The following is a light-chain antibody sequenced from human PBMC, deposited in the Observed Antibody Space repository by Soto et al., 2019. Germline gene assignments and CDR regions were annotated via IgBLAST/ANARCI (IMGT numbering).Light chain of an antibody. CDR2: GAS. CDR1: QSVSSSY. Sequence: EIVLTQSPGTLSLSPGERATLSCRASQSVSSSYVAWYQQKPGQAPRLLIYGASSRATGIPDRFSGSGSGTDFTLTIIRLEPEDFAVYYCQQYGSSPWTFGQGTKVEIK. V-gene: IGKV3-20*01. CDR3: QQYGSSPWT. J-gene: IGKJ1*01.